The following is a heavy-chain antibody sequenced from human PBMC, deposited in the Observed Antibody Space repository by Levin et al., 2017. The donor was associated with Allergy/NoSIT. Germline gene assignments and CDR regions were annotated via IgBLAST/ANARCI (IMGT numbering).Heavy chain of an antibody. J-gene: IGHJ4*02. D-gene: IGHD3-3*02. V-gene: IGHV3-30*18. CDR3: ANLLDFDY. CDR2: ISYDGSNK. Sequence: GGSLRLSCAASGFTFSSYGMHWVRQAPGKGLEWVAVISYDGSNKYYADSVKGRFTISRDNSKNTLYLQMNSLRAEDTAVYYCANLLDFDYWGQGTLVTVSS. CDR1: GFTFSSYG.